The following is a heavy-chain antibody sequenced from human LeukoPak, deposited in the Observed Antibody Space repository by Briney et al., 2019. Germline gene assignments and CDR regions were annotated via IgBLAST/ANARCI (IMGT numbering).Heavy chain of an antibody. J-gene: IGHJ6*03. Sequence: SETLSLICTVSGGSISSYYWSWIRQPPGKGLEWIGYIYYSGSTNYNPSLKSRVTISVDTSKNQFSLKLSSVTAADTAVYYCARRILAVAGTRYYYYYYMDVWGKGTTVTVSS. CDR2: IYYSGST. D-gene: IGHD6-19*01. CDR1: GGSISSYY. CDR3: ARRILAVAGTRYYYYYYMDV. V-gene: IGHV4-59*01.